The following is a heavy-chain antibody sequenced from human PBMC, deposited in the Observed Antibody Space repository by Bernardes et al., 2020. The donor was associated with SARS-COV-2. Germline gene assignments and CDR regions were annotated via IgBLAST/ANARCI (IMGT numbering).Heavy chain of an antibody. CDR3: AGMIAAAGTNYYYYYGMDV. CDR2: IYSGGST. V-gene: IGHV3-53*01. Sequence: GGSLRLSCAASGFTVSSNYMSWVRQAPGKGLEWVSVIYSGGSTYYADSVKGRFTISRDNSKNTLYLQMNSLRAEDTAVYYCAGMIAAAGTNYYYYYGMDVGSQGTTVTVSS. CDR1: GFTVSSNY. D-gene: IGHD6-13*01. J-gene: IGHJ6*02.